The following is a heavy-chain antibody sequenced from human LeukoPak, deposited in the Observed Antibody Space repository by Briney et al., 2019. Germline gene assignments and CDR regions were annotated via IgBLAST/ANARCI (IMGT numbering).Heavy chain of an antibody. CDR2: ISSTSSSI. CDR3: ARVAHYYDSSGSPGGAFDI. CDR1: GFTFSSYS. Sequence: GGSLRLSCAASGFTFSSYSMSWVRQAPGKGLEWVSSISSTSSSIYYADSVKGRFTISRDNAKNSLYLQMNSLRAEDTAVYYCARVAHYYDSSGSPGGAFDIWGQGTMVTVSS. D-gene: IGHD3-22*01. J-gene: IGHJ3*02. V-gene: IGHV3-21*01.